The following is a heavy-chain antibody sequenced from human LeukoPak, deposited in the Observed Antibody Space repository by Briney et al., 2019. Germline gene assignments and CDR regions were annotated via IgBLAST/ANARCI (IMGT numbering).Heavy chain of an antibody. J-gene: IGHJ6*04. CDR1: GFIISHHA. D-gene: IGHD2/OR15-2a*01. Sequence: PGGSLRLSCAASGFIISHHALVWVRQAPGKGLEWVALISNDAIEKYYADSVKGRFTISRDTSRSSLSLQMNTLRTDDTAVYFCARVVATTFYHFNYMDVWGKGTTVTVSS. V-gene: IGHV3-30*01. CDR2: ISNDAIEK. CDR3: ARVVATTFYHFNYMDV.